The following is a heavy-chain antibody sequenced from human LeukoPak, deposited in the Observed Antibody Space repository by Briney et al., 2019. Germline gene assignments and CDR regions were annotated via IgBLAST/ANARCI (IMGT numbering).Heavy chain of an antibody. CDR1: GYTFTSYG. V-gene: IGHV1-18*01. J-gene: IGHJ4*02. D-gene: IGHD6-19*01. CDR3: VRETVVSSGGGFDY. CDR2: ISAYNGNT. Sequence: ASVKVSCKASGYTFTSYGISWVRQAPGQGLEWMGWISAYNGNTSYAQKLQGRVTMTTDTSTSTAYMELRSLRSDDTAVYYCVRETVVSSGGGFDYWGQGTLVAVSS.